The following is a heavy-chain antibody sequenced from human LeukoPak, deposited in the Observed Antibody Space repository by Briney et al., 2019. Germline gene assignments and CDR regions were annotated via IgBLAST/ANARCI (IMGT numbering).Heavy chain of an antibody. CDR3: ARRVVGATAAFDL. V-gene: IGHV4-39*01. D-gene: IGHD1-26*01. CDR2: IYYSGST. J-gene: IGHJ2*01. Sequence: PSETLSLTCTVSGGSISSSSYYWGWIRQPPGKGLEWIGSIYYSGSTYYNPSLKSRVTISVDTSKNQFSLKLSSVTAADTAVYHCARRVVGATAAFDLWGRGTLVTVSS. CDR1: GGSISSSSYY.